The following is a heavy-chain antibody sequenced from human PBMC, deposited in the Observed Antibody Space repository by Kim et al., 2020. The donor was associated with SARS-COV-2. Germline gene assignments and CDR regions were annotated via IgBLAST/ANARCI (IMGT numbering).Heavy chain of an antibody. V-gene: IGHV1-69*06. Sequence: SVKVSCKASGGTFSSSAISWVRQAPGQGLEWMGGITPIFGTANYAQKFQGRVTITADKSTSTAYMELSSLRSEDTAVYYCASPEMATIMWSGDYHVMDV. CDR2: ITPIFGTA. CDR3: ASPEMATIMWSGDYHVMDV. CDR1: GGTFSSSA. D-gene: IGHD3-3*01. J-gene: IGHJ6*01.